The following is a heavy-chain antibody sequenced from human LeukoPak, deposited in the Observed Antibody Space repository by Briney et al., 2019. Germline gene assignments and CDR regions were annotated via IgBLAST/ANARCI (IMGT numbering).Heavy chain of an antibody. Sequence: SETLSLTCTVSGGSISSSCCSWGWIRQPPGKGLEWIGSAHYSGSTYYNPSLKSRVTISVDTSKNQFSLKLSSVTAADTAVYYCARLTGTYYYYMDVLGKGTTVTVSS. CDR3: ARLTGTYYYYMDV. D-gene: IGHD1-7*01. CDR2: AHYSGST. V-gene: IGHV4-39*07. J-gene: IGHJ6*03. CDR1: GGSISSSCCS.